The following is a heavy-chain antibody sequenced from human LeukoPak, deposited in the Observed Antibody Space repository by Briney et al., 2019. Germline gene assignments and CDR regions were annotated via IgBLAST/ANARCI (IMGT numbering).Heavy chain of an antibody. D-gene: IGHD3-9*01. CDR1: GYTFTGYY. CDR3: ARTSRGYYDILEI. J-gene: IGHJ3*02. CDR2: INPNGGGT. V-gene: IGHV1-2*02. Sequence: ASVKVSCKASGYTFTGYYMHWVRQAPGQGLGWMGWINPNGGGTNYAQKFQGRVTMTRDTSISTAYMELSRLRSDDTAVYYCARTSRGYYDILEIWGQGTMVTVSS.